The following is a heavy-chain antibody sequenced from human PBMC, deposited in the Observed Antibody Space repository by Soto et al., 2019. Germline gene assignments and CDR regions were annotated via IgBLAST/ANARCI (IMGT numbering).Heavy chain of an antibody. J-gene: IGHJ3*01. CDR2: IYTNGST. D-gene: IGHD3-10*01. Sequence: GGSLRLSCAASGFTVSGSYMTWVRQSPGKGLEWVSVIYTNGSTYYADSVMGRFTISRDNSKNTVNLQMNSLKAEDTAVYYCARSPPQLWPHPGAFDLWGQGTMVTVSS. V-gene: IGHV3-53*01. CDR1: GFTVSGSY. CDR3: ARSPPQLWPHPGAFDL.